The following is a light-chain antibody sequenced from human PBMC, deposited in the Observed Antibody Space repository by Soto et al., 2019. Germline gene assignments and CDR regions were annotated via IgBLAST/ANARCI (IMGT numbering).Light chain of an antibody. V-gene: IGKV1-39*01. CDR2: AAS. CDR1: QSIMY. CDR3: QQSYNTPL. J-gene: IGKJ5*01. Sequence: DIQVTQSPSSLSASVGDRVTITCRASQSIMYLNWYQQKPGKAPKLLINAASNLQTGVPSRFSGSGSGTDFPLTIDSLQPEDFATYYCQQSYNTPLVGQGTRLDIK.